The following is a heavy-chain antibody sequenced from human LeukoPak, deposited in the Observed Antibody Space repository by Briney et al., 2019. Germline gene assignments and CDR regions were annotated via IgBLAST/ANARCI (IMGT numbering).Heavy chain of an antibody. CDR1: GGAFSSYA. J-gene: IGHJ6*03. CDR3: AIAKWSSNYYYYMDV. V-gene: IGHV1-69*05. CDR2: IIPIFGTA. D-gene: IGHD2-8*01. Sequence: SVKVSCKASGGAFSSYAISWVRQAPGQGLEWMGGIIPIFGTANYAQEFQGRVTITTDESTSTAYMELSSLRSEDTAVYYCAIAKWSSNYYYYMDVWGKGTTVTVSS.